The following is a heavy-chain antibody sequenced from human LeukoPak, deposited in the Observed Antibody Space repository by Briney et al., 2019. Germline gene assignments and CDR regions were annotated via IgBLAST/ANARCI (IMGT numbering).Heavy chain of an antibody. D-gene: IGHD6-19*01. CDR3: ARGLVGSSGFDY. CDR1: GFTFSSYE. J-gene: IGHJ4*02. CDR2: IISSGSTI. V-gene: IGHV3-48*03. Sequence: PGGSLRLSCAASGFTFSSYEMNWVRQAPGKGLEWVSYIISSGSTIYYADSVKGRFTISRDNAKNSLYLQMNSLRAEDTAVYYCARGLVGSSGFDYWGQGTLVTVSS.